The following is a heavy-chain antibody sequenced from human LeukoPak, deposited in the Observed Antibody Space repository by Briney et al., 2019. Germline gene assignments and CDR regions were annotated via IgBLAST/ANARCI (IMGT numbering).Heavy chain of an antibody. Sequence: PSETLSLNCTGSGGSISSYYWSWIRQPPGKGLEWIGYIYYSGRTYYNTSLKSRVTISVDTSKNQFSLNLSSVTAADTAVYYFARHSLAGADLWGRGTLVTVSS. CDR3: ARHSLAGADL. J-gene: IGHJ2*01. CDR1: GGSISSYY. CDR2: IYYSGRT. D-gene: IGHD6-19*01. V-gene: IGHV4-59*08.